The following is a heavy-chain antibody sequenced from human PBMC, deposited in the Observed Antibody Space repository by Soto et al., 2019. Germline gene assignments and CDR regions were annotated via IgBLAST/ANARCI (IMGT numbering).Heavy chain of an antibody. J-gene: IGHJ4*02. D-gene: IGHD3-9*01. CDR1: GFTFSSYA. Sequence: GGSLRLSCAASGFTFSSYAMSWVRQAPGKGLEWVSAISGSGGSTYYADSVKGRFTISRDNSKNTLYLQMNSLRAEDTAVYYCAKAQTKGYDILTGSIDYWGQGTLVTVSS. CDR3: AKAQTKGYDILTGSIDY. CDR2: ISGSGGST. V-gene: IGHV3-23*01.